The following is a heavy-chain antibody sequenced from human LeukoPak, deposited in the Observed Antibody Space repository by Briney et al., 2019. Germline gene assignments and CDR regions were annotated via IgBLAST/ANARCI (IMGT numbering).Heavy chain of an antibody. D-gene: IGHD3-10*02. CDR2: ISHNGDST. V-gene: IGHV3-23*01. Sequence: GGSLRLSCAASGFTFSSYVMSWVRQAPGKGLEWVSSISHNGDSTLYADSVKGRFTISRGTSKNTLSLQMNSLRAEDTAVYYCAELGITMIGGVWGKGTTVTISS. CDR3: AELGITMIGGV. CDR1: GFTFSSYV. J-gene: IGHJ6*04.